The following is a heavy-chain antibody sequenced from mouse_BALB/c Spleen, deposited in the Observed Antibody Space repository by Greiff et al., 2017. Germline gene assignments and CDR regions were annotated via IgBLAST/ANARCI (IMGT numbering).Heavy chain of an antibody. CDR2: IYPSDSYT. CDR1: GYTFTSYW. V-gene: IGHV1-69*02. J-gene: IGHJ3*01. Sequence: QVQLQQPGAELVRPGASVKLSCKASGYTFTSYWINWVKQRPGQGLEWIGNIYPSDSYTNYNQKFKDKATLTVDKSSSTAYMQLSSPTSEDSAVYYCTRGITTATSWFAYWGQGTLVTVSA. CDR3: TRGITTATSWFAY. D-gene: IGHD1-2*01.